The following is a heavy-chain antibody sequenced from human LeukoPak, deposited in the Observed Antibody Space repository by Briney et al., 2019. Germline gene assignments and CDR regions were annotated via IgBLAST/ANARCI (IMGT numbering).Heavy chain of an antibody. V-gene: IGHV3-30*18. D-gene: IGHD6-19*01. Sequence: GGSLRLSCAASGFTFSSYGMHWVRQAPGKGLEWVAVISYDGSNKYYADSVKGRFTISRDNSKNTLYLHMNSLRAEDTAVYHCVKADSSAWYALFDSWGQGTLVTVSS. CDR3: VKADSSAWYALFDS. CDR2: ISYDGSNK. J-gene: IGHJ4*02. CDR1: GFTFSSYG.